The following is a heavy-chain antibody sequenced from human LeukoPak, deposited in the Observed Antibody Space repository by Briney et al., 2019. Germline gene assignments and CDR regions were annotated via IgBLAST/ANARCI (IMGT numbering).Heavy chain of an antibody. V-gene: IGHV3-21*01. Sequence: GGSLRLSCAASGFTFSSYAMSWVRQAPGKGLEWVSAISTSSSYIFYADSVKGRFTISTDNARNSLYLQMNSLRAEDTAVYYCARDLLRQGNYYGMDVWGQGTTVTVSS. CDR2: ISTSSSYI. J-gene: IGHJ6*02. CDR1: GFTFSSYA. D-gene: IGHD3-10*01. CDR3: ARDLLRQGNYYGMDV.